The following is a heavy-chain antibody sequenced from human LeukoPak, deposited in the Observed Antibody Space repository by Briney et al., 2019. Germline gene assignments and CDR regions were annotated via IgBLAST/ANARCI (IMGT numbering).Heavy chain of an antibody. CDR2: MYSAGST. V-gene: IGHV3-53*01. CDR1: GFAVSSYY. J-gene: IGHJ4*02. Sequence: GGSLRLSCAASGFAVSSYYMTWVRQPPGKGLEWVSLMYSAGSTYYADSVKGRFTISRDNAKNSLYLQMNSLRAEDTAVYYCARFLDYWGQGTLVTVSS. CDR3: ARFLDY.